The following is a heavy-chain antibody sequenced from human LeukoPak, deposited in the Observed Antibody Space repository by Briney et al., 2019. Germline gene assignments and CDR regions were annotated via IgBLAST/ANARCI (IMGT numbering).Heavy chain of an antibody. D-gene: IGHD3-22*01. Sequence: PSETLSLTCTVSGGSISSSSYYWGWIRQPPGKGLEWIGTIYYSGRTYYSPSLKSRITLSLDTSNNQFSLKLTSVTAADTAVYYCARDWRYYYDSSGFFSDAFDMWGQGTMVTVSS. CDR1: GGSISSSSYY. J-gene: IGHJ3*02. CDR3: ARDWRYYYDSSGFFSDAFDM. V-gene: IGHV4-39*07. CDR2: IYYSGRT.